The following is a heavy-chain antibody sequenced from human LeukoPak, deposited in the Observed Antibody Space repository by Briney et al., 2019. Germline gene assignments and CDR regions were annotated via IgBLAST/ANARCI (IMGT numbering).Heavy chain of an antibody. J-gene: IGHJ4*02. V-gene: IGHV4-59*01. CDR2: IYYSGST. CDR3: ARVERFGELLSGPYFDY. CDR1: GGSISSYY. Sequence: SETLSLTCTVSGGSISSYYWSWIRQPPGKGLEWIGYIYYSGSTNYNPSLKSRVTISVDTSKNQFSLKLSSVTAADTAVYYCARVERFGELLSGPYFDYWGQGTLVTVSS. D-gene: IGHD3-10*01.